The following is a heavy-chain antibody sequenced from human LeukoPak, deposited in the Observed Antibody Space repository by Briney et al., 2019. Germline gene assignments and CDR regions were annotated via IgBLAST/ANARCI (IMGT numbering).Heavy chain of an antibody. CDR1: GFTFSSYS. D-gene: IGHD2-8*01. V-gene: IGHV3-23*01. J-gene: IGHJ4*02. CDR3: ARIAATNGLDY. CDR2: IDYSGYGT. Sequence: PGGSLRLSCAASGFTFSSYSMNWVRQAPGKGLEWVSSIDYSGYGTYYTDSVKGRFTFSRDNSKNMVYLQMNSLRAEDTALYYCARIAATNGLDYWGQGTLVTVSS.